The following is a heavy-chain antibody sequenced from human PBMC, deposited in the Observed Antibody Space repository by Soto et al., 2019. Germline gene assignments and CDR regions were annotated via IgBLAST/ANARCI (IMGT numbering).Heavy chain of an antibody. V-gene: IGHV3-30*18. Sequence: QVQLVESGGGVVQPGRPLRLSCAASGFTFSSYGMHWVRQAPGKGLEWVAVISYDGSNKYYADSVKGRFTISRDNSKNTLYLQMNSLRAEDTAVYYCAKLAAAPSYWGQGTLVTVSS. CDR2: ISYDGSNK. CDR1: GFTFSSYG. CDR3: AKLAAAPSY. D-gene: IGHD6-13*01. J-gene: IGHJ4*02.